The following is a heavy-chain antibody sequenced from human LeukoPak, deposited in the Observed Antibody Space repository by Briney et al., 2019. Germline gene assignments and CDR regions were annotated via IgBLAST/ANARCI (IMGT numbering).Heavy chain of an antibody. CDR3: ARESDVGKDFDC. D-gene: IGHD1-1*01. CDR2: INPNSGGT. V-gene: IGHV1-2*02. J-gene: IGHJ4*02. Sequence: ASVKVSCKASGGTFSSYAISWVRQAPGQGLEWMGWINPNSGGTNNAQKFQGRVTMTRDTSTSTVYMELSSLDSEDTAVYYCARESDVGKDFDCWGQGTLVTVSS. CDR1: GGTFSSYA.